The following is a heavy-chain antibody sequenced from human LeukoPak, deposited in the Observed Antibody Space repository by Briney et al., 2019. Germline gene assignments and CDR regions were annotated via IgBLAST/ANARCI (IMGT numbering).Heavy chain of an antibody. CDR2: IYPSGST. Sequence: SETLSLTCTVSGYSISNGYYWGWIRQPPGTGLEWIGSIYPSGSTFYNPSLKSRVTISVDTSKNQFSLKLSSVTAADTAVYYCARGPLTMTRGFDPWGQGTLVTVSS. D-gene: IGHD4-17*01. CDR3: ARGPLTMTRGFDP. J-gene: IGHJ5*02. CDR1: GYSISNGYY. V-gene: IGHV4-38-2*02.